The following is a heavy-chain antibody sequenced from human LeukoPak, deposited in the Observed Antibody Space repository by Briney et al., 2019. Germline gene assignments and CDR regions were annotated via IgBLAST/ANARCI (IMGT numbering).Heavy chain of an antibody. Sequence: PSETLSLTCTVSGDSINDHYWSWIRQPAGKGLEWIGRIYSTGSTNYNPSLKSRVTMSVDTSKNQFSLRLRSVTAADTAVYYCARQIASAGTAGFDFWGQGALDTVSS. V-gene: IGHV4-4*07. J-gene: IGHJ4*02. D-gene: IGHD6-13*01. CDR3: ARQIASAGTAGFDF. CDR2: IYSTGST. CDR1: GDSINDHY.